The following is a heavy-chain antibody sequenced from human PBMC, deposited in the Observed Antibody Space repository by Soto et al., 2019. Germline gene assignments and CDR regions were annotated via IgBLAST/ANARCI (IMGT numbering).Heavy chain of an antibody. J-gene: IGHJ3*02. D-gene: IGHD5-12*01. CDR3: VRERIVATITETFDI. Sequence: EVQLVESGGGLVHPGGSLRLSCAASGLTVSSENMNWVRQAPGEGLEWVSVIYSGGSTFYAASVKGRFTISRDISKNTLYLQMNSLRAEDAAIYYCVRERIVATITETFDIWGQGTMVTVSS. CDR2: IYSGGST. V-gene: IGHV3-66*01. CDR1: GLTVSSEN.